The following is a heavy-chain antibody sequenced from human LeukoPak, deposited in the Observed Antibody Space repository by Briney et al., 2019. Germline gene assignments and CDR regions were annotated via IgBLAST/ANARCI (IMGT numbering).Heavy chain of an antibody. V-gene: IGHV6-1*01. CDR1: GDSISSNSS. CDR3: ARGGQGDGYSADEAFDI. J-gene: IGHJ3*02. CDR2: TYYRSKWYN. Sequence: SQTLSLTCAIFGDSISSNSSWNWIRQSPSRGLEWLGRTYYRSKWYNDYVVSVKSRVNINPDTSKNQFSLQLNSVTPEDTAVYYCARGGQGDGYSADEAFDIWGQGAMVTVS. D-gene: IGHD5-18*01.